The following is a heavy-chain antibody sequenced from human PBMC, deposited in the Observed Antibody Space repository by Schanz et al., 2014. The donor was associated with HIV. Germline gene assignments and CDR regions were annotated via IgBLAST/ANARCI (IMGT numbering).Heavy chain of an antibody. CDR2: ISLSSGTK. CDR1: GFTFNVYG. V-gene: IGHV3-48*02. D-gene: IGHD3-22*01. Sequence: GQLVESGGGVVRPGRSLRLSCTATGFTFNVYGMHWVRQAPGKGLEWIAHISLSSGTKYNADSVKGRFTISRDNAKASVYLQMNSLRDEDTAVYYCAREDHYDDGTYYQGAFDIWGQGTMVTVSS. CDR3: AREDHYDDGTYYQGAFDI. J-gene: IGHJ3*02.